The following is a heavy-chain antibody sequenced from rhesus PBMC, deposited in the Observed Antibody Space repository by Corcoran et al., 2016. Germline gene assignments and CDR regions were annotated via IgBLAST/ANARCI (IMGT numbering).Heavy chain of an antibody. V-gene: IGHV2-95*01. Sequence: QVTLKESGPALVKATQTLTLTCTFSGFAFTASGTGVGWIRQPPGKALEWRANIYWNDNKYIRSSLKRMLTLSRDTSKNQIFLTMTDMDPLDTATYYCARVMGLYWYFELWGPGTPVTISS. CDR3: ARVMGLYWYFEL. D-gene: IGHD1-44*01. CDR2: IYWNDNK. J-gene: IGHJ2*01. CDR1: GFAFTASGTG.